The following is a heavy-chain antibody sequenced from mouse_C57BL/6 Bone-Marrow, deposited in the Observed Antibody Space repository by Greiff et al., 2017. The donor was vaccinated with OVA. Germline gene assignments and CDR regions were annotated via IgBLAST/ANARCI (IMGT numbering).Heavy chain of an antibody. CDR2: IRNKPNGSTT. D-gene: IGHD1-1*01. CDR1: GFTFTNYY. Sequence: EVQGVESGGGLVQPGDSLSLSCAASGFTFTNYYMSWVRQPPGKALEWLAFIRNKPNGSTTEYSASVKGRLTISRDNSQSILYLQMNALRAEDSATYYCARYKGRVAVDYFDYWGQGTALTVSS. V-gene: IGHV7-3*01. CDR3: ARYKGRVAVDYFDY. J-gene: IGHJ2*01.